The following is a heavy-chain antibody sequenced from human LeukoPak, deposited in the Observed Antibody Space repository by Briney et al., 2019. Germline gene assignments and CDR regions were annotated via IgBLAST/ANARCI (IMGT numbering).Heavy chain of an antibody. CDR1: GFTFSSYR. CDR2: ISSYSSYI. Sequence: GGALRLSCAASGFTFSSYRMNWVRPAPGKGLEGVSSISSYSSYINCTDTVKGRFTISIDNAKNSPYLQMNSLRAADTAVYYCAKARITMVRGVMNYNGIDVWGQGTTVTVSS. V-gene: IGHV3-21*01. J-gene: IGHJ6*02. D-gene: IGHD3-10*01. CDR3: AKARITMVRGVMNYNGIDV.